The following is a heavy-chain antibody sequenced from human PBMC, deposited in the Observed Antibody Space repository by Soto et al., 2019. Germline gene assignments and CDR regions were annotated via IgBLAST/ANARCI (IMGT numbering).Heavy chain of an antibody. J-gene: IGHJ4*02. CDR1: GFTFDDYA. Sequence: GGSLRLSCAASGFTFDDYAMHWVRQAPGKGLEWVSGISWNSGSIGYADSVKGRFTISRDNAKNSLYLQMNSLRAEDTALYYCAKDNLNYCSGGSCYAYWGQGTLVTVSS. CDR2: ISWNSGSI. V-gene: IGHV3-9*01. D-gene: IGHD2-15*01. CDR3: AKDNLNYCSGGSCYAY.